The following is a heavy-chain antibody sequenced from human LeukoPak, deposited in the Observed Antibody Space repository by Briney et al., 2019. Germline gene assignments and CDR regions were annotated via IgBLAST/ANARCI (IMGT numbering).Heavy chain of an antibody. CDR3: ARDPNYYYDSSGYYYYYYYMDV. Sequence: GGSLRLSCAASGFIFSSYSMNWVRQAPGKGLEWVSYISSSSNTIYYADSVKGRFTISRDNAKNSLYLQMNSLRAEDTAVYYCARDPNYYYDSSGYYYYYYYMDVWGKGTTVTVSS. CDR2: ISSSSNTI. CDR1: GFIFSSYS. J-gene: IGHJ6*03. V-gene: IGHV3-48*01. D-gene: IGHD3-22*01.